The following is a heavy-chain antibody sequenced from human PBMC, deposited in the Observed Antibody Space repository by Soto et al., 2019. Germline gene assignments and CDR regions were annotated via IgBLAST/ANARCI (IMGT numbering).Heavy chain of an antibody. CDR3: AADPVWSGDCGMDV. CDR2: IVVGSGNT. V-gene: IGHV1-58*01. Sequence: ASVKVSCKASGFTFTSSAVQWVRQARGQRLEWIGWIVVGSGNTNYAQKFQERVTITRDMSTSTAYMELSSLRSEDTAVYYCAADPVWSGDCGMDVWGQGTTVTVSS. CDR1: GFTFTSSA. J-gene: IGHJ6*02. D-gene: IGHD3-3*01.